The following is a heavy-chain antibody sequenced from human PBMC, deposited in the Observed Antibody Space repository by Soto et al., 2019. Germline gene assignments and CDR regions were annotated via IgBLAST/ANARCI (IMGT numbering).Heavy chain of an antibody. CDR2: IIPIFGTA. V-gene: IGHV1-69*01. D-gene: IGHD3-3*01. CDR1: GGTFSSYA. Sequence: QVQLVQSGAGVKKPGSSVKVSCKASGGTFSSYAISWVRQAPGQGLEWMGGIIPIFGTANYAQKFQGRVTITADESTSTAYMELSSLRSEDTAVYYCAREGITIFGVVTTYYYYGMDVWGQGTTVTVSS. CDR3: AREGITIFGVVTTYYYYGMDV. J-gene: IGHJ6*02.